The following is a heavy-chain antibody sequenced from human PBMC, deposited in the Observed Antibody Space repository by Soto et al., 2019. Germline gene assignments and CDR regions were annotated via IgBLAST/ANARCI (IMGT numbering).Heavy chain of an antibody. CDR2: ISEDGSNT. Sequence: QVQLVESGGGVVQPGRSLRLSCAASGFTFRTSGMHWVRQAPGKGLEWVAVISEDGSNTYNIASVEGRVTISRDNSKNTLYLQMNNLRTEDTAVYYCAKGGGYSFGTNDAFYIWCQGTMVTVSS. J-gene: IGHJ3*02. D-gene: IGHD5-18*01. CDR3: AKGGGYSFGTNDAFYI. V-gene: IGHV3-30*18. CDR1: GFTFRTSG.